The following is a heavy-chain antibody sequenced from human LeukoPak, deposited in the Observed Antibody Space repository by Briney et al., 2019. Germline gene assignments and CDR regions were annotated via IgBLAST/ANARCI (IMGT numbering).Heavy chain of an antibody. CDR3: ARVSEGLDY. CDR2: IYTSGST. V-gene: IGHV4-61*02. CDR1: GGAISSGAYY. J-gene: IGHJ4*02. Sequence: PSETLSLTCTVSGGAISSGAYYWGWIRQPAGKGLEWIGRIYTSGSTNYNPSLKSRVTMSVDTSKNQFSLKLSSVTAADTAVYYCARVSEGLDYWGQGTLVTVPS.